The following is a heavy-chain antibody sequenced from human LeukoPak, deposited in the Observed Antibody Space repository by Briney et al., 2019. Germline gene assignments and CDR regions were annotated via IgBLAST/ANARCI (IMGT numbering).Heavy chain of an antibody. D-gene: IGHD2-2*01. V-gene: IGHV4-59*11. Sequence: PSETLSLTCTVSGGSISSHYWSWVRQPPGKGLEWIGYIYYSGSTNYNPSLKSQVTISVDTSKNQSSLKLSSVTAADTAVYYCARLGYCSSTSCFYNWFDPWGQGTLVTVSS. J-gene: IGHJ5*02. CDR1: GGSISSHY. CDR3: ARLGYCSSTSCFYNWFDP. CDR2: IYYSGST.